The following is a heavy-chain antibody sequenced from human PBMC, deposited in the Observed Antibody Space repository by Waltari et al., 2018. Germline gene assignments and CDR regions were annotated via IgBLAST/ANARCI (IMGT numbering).Heavy chain of an antibody. J-gene: IGHJ6*03. V-gene: IGHV3-30-3*01. D-gene: IGHD2-2*01. CDR1: GFTFSNYA. CDR3: ARSSCSSTSCRYYYMDV. CDR2: ISYDGSNK. Sequence: QVQLVESGGGVVQPGRSLRLSCAASGFTFSNYAMHWVRQAPGKGLEWVAVISYDGSNKYYADSVKGRFTISRDKSKNTLYLQMNSLRTEDTAVYHCARSSCSSTSCRYYYMDVWGKGTTVTVSS.